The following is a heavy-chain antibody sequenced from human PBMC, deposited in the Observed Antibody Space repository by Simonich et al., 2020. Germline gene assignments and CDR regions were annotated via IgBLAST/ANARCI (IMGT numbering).Heavy chain of an antibody. Sequence: GGGLVQPGGSLRLSCAASGFTFSSYAMSWVRQAPGKGLEWGSAISGSGGRTYYADSVKGRFTISRDNSKKTLYLQMNSLRAEETAVYYCAKDLGERITMIVVVIDAFDIWGQGTMVTVSS. J-gene: IGHJ3*02. D-gene: IGHD3-22*01. V-gene: IGHV3-23*01. CDR2: ISGSGGRT. CDR1: GFTFSSYA. CDR3: AKDLGERITMIVVVIDAFDI.